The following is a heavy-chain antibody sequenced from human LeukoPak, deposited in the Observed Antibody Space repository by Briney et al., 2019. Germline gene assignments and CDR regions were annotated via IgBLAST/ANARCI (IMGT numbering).Heavy chain of an antibody. D-gene: IGHD2-2*01. V-gene: IGHV4-39*01. CDR1: GVSISSSSYY. CDR3: ARQLGYCSSIRCYADKVDY. J-gene: IGHJ4*02. Sequence: PSETLSLTCTVSGVSISSSSYYCGWIRQPPGKGLEWIGSIYYSGSTYYNPSLKSRVTISVDTSKNPFSLKLSSVTAADTAVYYCARQLGYCSSIRCYADKVDYWGQGTLVTVSS. CDR2: IYYSGST.